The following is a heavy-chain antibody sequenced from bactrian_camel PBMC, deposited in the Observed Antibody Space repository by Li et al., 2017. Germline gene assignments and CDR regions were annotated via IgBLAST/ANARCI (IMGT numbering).Heavy chain of an antibody. CDR3: AATLRKCLSAPSPGIYNQ. J-gene: IGHJ4*01. CDR1: GNGVSSYL. D-gene: IGHD3*01. Sequence: HVQLVESGGGSVQTGGSLRLSCAASGNGVSSYLMGWFRQAPGNERVGIAFVNTSEETDYADSVAGRFTASRDNAKNTLYLQMNSLKPDDTAMYYCAATLRKCLSAPSPGIYNQWGQGTQVTVS. CDR2: VNTSEET. V-gene: IGHV3S1*01.